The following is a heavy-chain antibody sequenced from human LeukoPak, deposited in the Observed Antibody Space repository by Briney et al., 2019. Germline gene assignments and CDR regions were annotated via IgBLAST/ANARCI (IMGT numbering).Heavy chain of an antibody. V-gene: IGHV3-48*01. Sequence: GGSLRLSCAASGFTLSSYSMKWVRQAPGKGLEWVSYISISSSTIYYADSVKGRFTISRDNAKNSLYLQMNSLRAEDTAVYYCARERIAARTAFDYWGQGTLVTVSS. D-gene: IGHD6-6*01. J-gene: IGHJ4*02. CDR2: ISISSSTI. CDR3: ARERIAARTAFDY. CDR1: GFTLSSYS.